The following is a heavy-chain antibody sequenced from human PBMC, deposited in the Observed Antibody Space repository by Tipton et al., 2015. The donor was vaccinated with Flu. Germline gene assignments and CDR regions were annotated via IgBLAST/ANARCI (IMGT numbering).Heavy chain of an antibody. D-gene: IGHD3-10*01. V-gene: IGHV4-4*07. J-gene: IGHJ3*02. CDR1: GGSINSYY. CDR2: IYTTGST. CDR3: ARDRSGSGSYYSAFDI. Sequence: TLSLTCTVSGGSINSYYWTWIRQSAGKGLEWPGRIYTTGSTNYNPSLTSRVTMSLDTSENQLSLKLSSATAADTAVYYCARDRSGSGSYYSAFDIWGQGTMVTVSS.